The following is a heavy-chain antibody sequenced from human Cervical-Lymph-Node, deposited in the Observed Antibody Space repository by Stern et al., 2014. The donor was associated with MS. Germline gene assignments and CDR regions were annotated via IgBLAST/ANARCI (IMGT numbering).Heavy chain of an antibody. CDR1: GHTVTSYS. J-gene: IGHJ4*02. Sequence: QVQLVQSGAEVKKPGASVKISCKTTGHTVTSYSIHWIRQAPGQGLEWIAIFSPSTNRTTLAQKVQGRVTVTWDMSTSTLYLGLSSLKSDDTAVYYCATPLPFALWGQGTLVTVSS. CDR2: FSPSTNRT. V-gene: IGHV1-46*01. CDR3: ATPLPFAL.